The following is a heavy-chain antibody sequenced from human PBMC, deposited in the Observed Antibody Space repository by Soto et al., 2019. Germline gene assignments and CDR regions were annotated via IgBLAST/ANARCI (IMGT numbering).Heavy chain of an antibody. V-gene: IGHV1-69*13. D-gene: IGHD3-9*01. CDR3: ARDSYDILTGYYQESYYYYGMDV. J-gene: IGHJ6*02. Sequence: GASVKASCKASGGTFSSYAISWVRQAPGQGLEWMGGIIPIFGTANYAQKFQGRVTITADESTSTAYMELSSLRSEETAVYYCARDSYDILTGYYQESYYYYGMDVWGQGTTVTVSS. CDR2: IIPIFGTA. CDR1: GGTFSSYA.